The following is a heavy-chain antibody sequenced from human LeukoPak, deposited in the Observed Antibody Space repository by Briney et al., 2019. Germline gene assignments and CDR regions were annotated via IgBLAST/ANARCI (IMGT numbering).Heavy chain of an antibody. V-gene: IGHV4-39*07. CDR1: GGSISSSSYY. Sequence: PSETLSLTCTVSGGSISSSSYYWGWIRQPPGKGLEWIGYIYHSGSTYYNPSLKSRVTISVDRSKNQFSLKLSSVTAADTAVYYCARMNIGLRGVINVDYWGQGTLVTVSS. J-gene: IGHJ4*02. CDR3: ARMNIGLRGVINVDY. D-gene: IGHD3-10*01. CDR2: IYHSGST.